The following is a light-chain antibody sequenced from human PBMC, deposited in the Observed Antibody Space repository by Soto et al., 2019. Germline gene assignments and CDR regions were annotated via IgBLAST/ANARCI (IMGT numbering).Light chain of an antibody. CDR2: EDD. CDR1: SGSIGSNS. Sequence: NFMLTQPHSVSESPGKTVTISCTRSSGSIGSNSVQWYRQRPGSAPTIVIYEDDQRPSGVPNRFAGSIDRSSNSASLTISALQTEDEADYYCQSYDTNTVVFGGGTKLTVL. V-gene: IGLV6-57*04. J-gene: IGLJ2*01. CDR3: QSYDTNTVV.